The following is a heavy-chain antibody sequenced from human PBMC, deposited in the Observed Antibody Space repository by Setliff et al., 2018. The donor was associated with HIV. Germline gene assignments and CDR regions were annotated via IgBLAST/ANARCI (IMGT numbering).Heavy chain of an antibody. CDR1: GGSISRGSYY. Sequence: SETLSLTCTVSGGSISRGSYYWSWIRQPAGKGLEWIGRIYTNGNTNYNPSLKSRVTVSADNAKNSLYLQMNSLRAEDTAVYYCARNRHYYDSSGFGYYYYYMDVWGKGTTVTVSS. CDR3: ARNRHYYDSSGFGYYYYYMDV. CDR2: IYTNGNT. V-gene: IGHV4-61*02. D-gene: IGHD3-22*01. J-gene: IGHJ6*03.